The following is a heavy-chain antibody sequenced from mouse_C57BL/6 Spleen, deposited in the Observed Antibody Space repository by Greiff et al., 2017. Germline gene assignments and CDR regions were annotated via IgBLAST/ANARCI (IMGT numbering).Heavy chain of an antibody. CDR3: ARGEGSYWSSPPFAY. V-gene: IGHV1-61*01. CDR2: IYPSDSET. Sequence: QVQLQQPGAELVRPGSSVKLSCKASGYTFTSYWMDWVKQRPGQGLEWIGNIYPSDSETHYNQKFKDKATLTVDKSSSPAYMQLSSRTSEDSAVYYCARGEGSYWSSPPFAYWGTGTTVTVSS. J-gene: IGHJ1*03. CDR1: GYTFTSYW. D-gene: IGHD1-1*01.